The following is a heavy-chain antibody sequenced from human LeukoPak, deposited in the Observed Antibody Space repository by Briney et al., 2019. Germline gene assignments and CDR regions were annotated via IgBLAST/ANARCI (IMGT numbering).Heavy chain of an antibody. Sequence: ASVKVSCKVSGYTLTELSMHWVRQAPGKGLEWMGGFDPEDGETIYAQKFQGRVTMTEDTSTDTAYMELSSLRSEDTAVYYCATSTPVGAFFDHWGQGTLVTVSS. CDR2: FDPEDGET. CDR3: ATSTPVGAFFDH. J-gene: IGHJ4*02. V-gene: IGHV1-24*01. D-gene: IGHD1-26*01. CDR1: GYTLTELS.